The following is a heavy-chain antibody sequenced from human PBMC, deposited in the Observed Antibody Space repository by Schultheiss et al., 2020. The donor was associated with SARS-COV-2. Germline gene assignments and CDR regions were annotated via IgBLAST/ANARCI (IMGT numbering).Heavy chain of an antibody. CDR1: GDSIRNYY. CDR3: ARRVHESGYNPDENWLDS. D-gene: IGHD1-1*01. CDR2: TGHT. J-gene: IGHJ5*01. Sequence: SETLSLTCSVSGDSIRNYYWNWIRQSPEKGLEWIASTGHTNYNPSLKSLVTVSVDVSRNQFYLTLSSVTAADTAVYFCARRVHESGYNPDENWLDSWGRGLLVTVSS. V-gene: IGHV4-59*12.